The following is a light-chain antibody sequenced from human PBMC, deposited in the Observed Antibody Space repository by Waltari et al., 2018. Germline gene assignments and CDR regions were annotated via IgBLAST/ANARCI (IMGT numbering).Light chain of an antibody. Sequence: DIVMTQSPDSLAVSLGERATINCKSSQSVLCRTNNKNCLAWYQQKPGQPPKLLIYWASTRESGVPARFRGSGSGTDFTLTISSLQAEDVAVYYCQQYDSTPTWTFGQGTKVEIK. CDR3: QQYDSTPTWT. CDR1: QSVLCRTNNKNC. V-gene: IGKV4-1*01. J-gene: IGKJ1*01. CDR2: WAS.